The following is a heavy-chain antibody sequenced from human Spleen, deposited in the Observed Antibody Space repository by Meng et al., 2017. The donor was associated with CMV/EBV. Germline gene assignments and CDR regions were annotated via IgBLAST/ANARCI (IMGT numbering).Heavy chain of an antibody. Sequence: GFTFSSSAVSWVRQAPGKGLEWVSAITASGGSTYHADSVRGRFTISRDNSKNTLYLQLNSLRVEDTAVYYCAKAFSSSWYREYYDYWGQGTLVTVSS. CDR1: GFTFSSSA. J-gene: IGHJ4*02. CDR3: AKAFSSSWYREYYDY. CDR2: ITASGGST. V-gene: IGHV3-23*01. D-gene: IGHD6-13*01.